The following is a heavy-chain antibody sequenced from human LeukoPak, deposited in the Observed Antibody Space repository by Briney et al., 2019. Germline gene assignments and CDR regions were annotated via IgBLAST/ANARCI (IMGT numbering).Heavy chain of an antibody. D-gene: IGHD2-15*01. CDR1: GFTFSSYA. CDR2: ISGSGGST. Sequence: GGSLRLSCAASGFTFSSYAMSWVRQAPGKGLEWVSAISGSGGSTYYADSVNGRFTISRDNSKNTLYLQMNSLRAEDTAVYYCAKRPGGGLYYYYYMDVWGKGTTVTVSS. J-gene: IGHJ6*03. CDR3: AKRPGGGLYYYYYMDV. V-gene: IGHV3-23*01.